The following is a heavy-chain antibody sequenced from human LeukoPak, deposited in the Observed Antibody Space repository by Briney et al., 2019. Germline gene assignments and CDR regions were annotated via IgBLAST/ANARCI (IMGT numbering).Heavy chain of an antibody. CDR2: IISIFGTA. CDR1: GGTFSSYA. D-gene: IGHD5-12*01. CDR3: ARGGYSGYDLWALSYYFDY. V-gene: IGHV1-69*13. J-gene: IGHJ4*02. Sequence: ASVKVSCKASGGTFSSYAISWVRQAPGQGLEWMGGIISIFGTANYAQKFQGRVTITADESTSTAYMELSSLRSEGTAVYYCARGGYSGYDLWALSYYFDYWGQGTLVTVSS.